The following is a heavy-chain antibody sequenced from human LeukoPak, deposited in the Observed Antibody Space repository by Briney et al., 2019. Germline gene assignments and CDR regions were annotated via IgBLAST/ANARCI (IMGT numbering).Heavy chain of an antibody. V-gene: IGHV3-30-3*01. D-gene: IGHD3-10*01. CDR3: AAYTAGGSMVY. J-gene: IGHJ4*02. Sequence: GGSLRLSCAASGFTFSSNAMHWVRQAPGKGLEWVAVISYDGSNKYYADSVKGRFTISRDNSKNTLYLQMNSLRAEDTAVYYCAAYTAGGSMVYWGQGTLVTVSS. CDR2: ISYDGSNK. CDR1: GFTFSSNA.